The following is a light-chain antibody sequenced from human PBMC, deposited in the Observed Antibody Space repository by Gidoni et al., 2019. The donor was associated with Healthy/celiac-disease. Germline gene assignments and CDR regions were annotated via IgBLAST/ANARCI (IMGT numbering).Light chain of an antibody. CDR1: ALPKQY. Sequence: SYELTPPPSVSVSPGQTARITCSGDALPKQYAYWYQQKPGQAPVLVIYKDSERPSGIPERFSGSSSGTTVTLTISGVQAEDEADYYCQSADNSGTYVVFGGGTKLTVL. V-gene: IGLV3-25*03. J-gene: IGLJ2*01. CDR3: QSADNSGTYVV. CDR2: KDS.